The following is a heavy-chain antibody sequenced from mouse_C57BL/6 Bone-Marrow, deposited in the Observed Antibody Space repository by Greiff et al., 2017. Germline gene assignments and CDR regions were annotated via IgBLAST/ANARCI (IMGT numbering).Heavy chain of an antibody. CDR3: VRHGKFTTVDWDVDV. Sequence: EVKLVESGGGLVQPTGSLKLSCAASGFSFNTYAMNWVRQAPGKGLEWVARIRSKSNNYATYYADSVKDRFTISRDYSESMLYLQMNNLKTEDTAMYYCVRHGKFTTVDWDVDVWGTVTTVTVSS. CDR1: GFSFNTYA. J-gene: IGHJ1*03. D-gene: IGHD1-1*01. CDR2: IRSKSNNYAT. V-gene: IGHV10-1*01.